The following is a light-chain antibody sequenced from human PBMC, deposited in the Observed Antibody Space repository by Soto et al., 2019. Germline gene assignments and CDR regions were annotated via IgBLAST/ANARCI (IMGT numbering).Light chain of an antibody. V-gene: IGKV3-15*01. J-gene: IGKJ2*03. CDR2: GAS. Sequence: MTQSPATLSVSLGERATLSCRASQSVSSNLAWYQQRPGQAPRLLIYGASTRATGVPARFSGSGSGTEFTLTISSLQSEDFAVYYCQQYNNWPPEYSFGQGTKLEIK. CDR3: QQYNNWPPEYS. CDR1: QSVSSN.